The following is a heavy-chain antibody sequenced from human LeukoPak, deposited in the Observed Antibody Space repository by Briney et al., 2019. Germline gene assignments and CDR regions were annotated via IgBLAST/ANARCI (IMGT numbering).Heavy chain of an antibody. V-gene: IGHV3-21*04. J-gene: IGHJ4*02. CDR1: GFTFSTYT. Sequence: SGGSLRLSCAASGFTFSTYTINWVRQAPGKGLEWVSSISSGSSYIYYADSVKGRFTISRDNAKNSLYLQMNSLRAEDTAVYYCARLHVKFYCSGGSCYPGHWGQGTLVTVSS. D-gene: IGHD2-15*01. CDR3: ARLHVKFYCSGGSCYPGH. CDR2: ISSGSSYI.